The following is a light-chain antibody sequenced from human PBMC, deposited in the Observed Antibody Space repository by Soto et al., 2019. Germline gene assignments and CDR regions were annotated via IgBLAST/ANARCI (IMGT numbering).Light chain of an antibody. Sequence: DIQMTQSPSSLSASVGDRVTITCQASQDINNYVNWYQQKPGKAPKLLIYHASNLETGVPSRFSGSGSGTDFTFTISSLQPEDIATYYCQQYEKLPLTFGGGTAVEIK. CDR3: QQYEKLPLT. V-gene: IGKV1-33*01. J-gene: IGKJ4*01. CDR1: QDINNY. CDR2: HAS.